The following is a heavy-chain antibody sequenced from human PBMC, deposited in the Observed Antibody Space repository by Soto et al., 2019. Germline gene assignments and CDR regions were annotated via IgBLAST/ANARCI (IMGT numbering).Heavy chain of an antibody. V-gene: IGHV1-46*01. CDR1: GYTLSSNY. J-gene: IGHJ4*02. CDR3: ASLEITGY. CDR2: INTSGGST. D-gene: IGHD3-16*01. Sequence: QVQLVQSGAEVKKPGASVKVSCKASGYTLSSNYMVWVRQAPGQGLEWTGIINTSGGSTDYAQKFQGRLTMTRDTSTNTVYMELSSLRSEDTAVYYCASLEITGYWGQGTQVTVSS.